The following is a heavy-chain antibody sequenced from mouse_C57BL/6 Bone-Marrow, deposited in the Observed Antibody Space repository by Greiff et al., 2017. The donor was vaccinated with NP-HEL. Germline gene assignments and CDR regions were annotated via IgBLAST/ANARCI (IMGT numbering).Heavy chain of an antibody. CDR1: GYTFTSYW. CDR2: IDPSDSDT. J-gene: IGHJ2*01. CDR3: ARGGYYDYDRGDY. D-gene: IGHD2-4*01. Sequence: QVQLQQPGAELVKPGASVKLSCKASGYTFTSYWMQWVKQRPGQGLEWIGEIDPSDSDTNYNQKFKGKATLTVDTSSSTAYMQLSSLTSEDSAVYYCARGGYYDYDRGDYWGQGTTLTVSS. V-gene: IGHV1-50*01.